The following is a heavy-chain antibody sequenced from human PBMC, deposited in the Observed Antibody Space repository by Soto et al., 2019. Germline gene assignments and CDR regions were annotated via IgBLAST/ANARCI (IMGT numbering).Heavy chain of an antibody. D-gene: IGHD5-18*01. CDR2: IDPSNSYD. V-gene: IGHV5-10-1*01. J-gene: IGHJ4*02. CDR1: GLSFTSYW. CDR3: ASSRYSYGHSFDY. Sequence: PGESLKISCKASGLSFTSYWISWVRQMPGKGLEWMGRIDPSNSYDKYNPSFEGHVTISADKSISTVYMQWSSLKASDTAMYYCASSRYSYGHSFDYWGQGTLVTVSS.